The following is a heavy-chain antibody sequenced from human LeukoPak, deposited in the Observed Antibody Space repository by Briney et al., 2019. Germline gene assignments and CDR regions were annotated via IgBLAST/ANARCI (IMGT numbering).Heavy chain of an antibody. J-gene: IGHJ4*02. CDR3: ARDGTGTTFDY. V-gene: IGHV3-21*01. CDR2: ISDSSTYI. CDR1: GFTFRTYS. Sequence: PGGSLRLSCAASGFTFRTYSMNWVRQAPGKGLGWVSSISDSSTYIYYADSVKGRFTISRDNAKNSLYLQMNRLRAEDTAVYYCARDGTGTTFDYWGQGTLVTVSS. D-gene: IGHD1-7*01.